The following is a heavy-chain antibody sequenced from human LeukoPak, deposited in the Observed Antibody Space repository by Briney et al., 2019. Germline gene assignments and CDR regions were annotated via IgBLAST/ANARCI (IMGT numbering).Heavy chain of an antibody. V-gene: IGHV4-4*07. J-gene: IGHJ4*02. Sequence: SETLSLTCIVSSGSISSYYWNWIRQSAGKGLEWIGRFYSSVSTDYNPSLKRRVTMSVDTSKNQFSLKLSSVTAADTAVYYCARGTYCGSDCYSFEYWGQGTLVTVSS. D-gene: IGHD2-21*01. CDR2: FYSSVST. CDR1: SGSISSYY. CDR3: ARGTYCGSDCYSFEY.